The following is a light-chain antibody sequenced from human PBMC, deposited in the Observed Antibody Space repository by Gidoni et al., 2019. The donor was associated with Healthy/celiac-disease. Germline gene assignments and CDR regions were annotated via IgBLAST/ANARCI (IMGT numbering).Light chain of an antibody. CDR3: QQYNNWECT. CDR1: QSVSSN. V-gene: IGKV3-15*01. Sequence: EIVMTQSPATLSVSPGERATLSCRASQSVSSNLAWYQQKPGQAPRLLIYGASTRATGIPARFSGSGSGTEFTLTISSLQSEDFAVYHCQQYNNWECTFGQXTKLEIK. CDR2: GAS. J-gene: IGKJ2*02.